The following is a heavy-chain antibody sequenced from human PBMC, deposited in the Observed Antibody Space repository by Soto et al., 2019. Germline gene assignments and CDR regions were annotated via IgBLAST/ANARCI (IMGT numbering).Heavy chain of an antibody. V-gene: IGHV2-5*02. CDR3: ARRGYSGYDEPPWFDP. D-gene: IGHD5-12*01. CDR2: IYWDDDK. Sequence: QITLKEPGPTLVKPTQTLTLTCTFSGFSLSTSGVGVGWIRQPPGKALEWLALIYWDDDKRYSPSLKSRLTITKDTSKNQVVLTMTNMDPVDTATYYCARRGYSGYDEPPWFDPWGQGTLVTVSS. CDR1: GFSLSTSGVG. J-gene: IGHJ5*02.